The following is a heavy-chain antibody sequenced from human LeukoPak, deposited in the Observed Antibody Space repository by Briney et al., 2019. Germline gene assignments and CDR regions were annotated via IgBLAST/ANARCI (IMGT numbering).Heavy chain of an antibody. CDR3: VREGEGPLSKDFDY. CDR2: TRPTSNFP. V-gene: IGHV1-2*02. Sequence: ASVKVSCKSSGFTFTDHYIHWVRQGPGPGLEWIGYTRPTSNFPSSPQEFQGRVTMTRDASMSTAYMELTRLTSDDTAVYYCVREGEGPLSKDFDYWGQGTLVTASS. D-gene: IGHD2/OR15-2a*01. J-gene: IGHJ4*02. CDR1: GFTFTDHY.